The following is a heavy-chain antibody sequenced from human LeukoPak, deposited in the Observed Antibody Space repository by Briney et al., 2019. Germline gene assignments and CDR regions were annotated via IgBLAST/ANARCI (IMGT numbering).Heavy chain of an antibody. J-gene: IGHJ4*02. CDR3: ARDRLVAAAVDY. CDR1: GGSISSSSYY. Sequence: SETLSLTCTVSGGSISSSSYYWGWIRQPPGKGLEWIGSIYYSGSIYYNPSLKSRVTISVDTSKNQFSLKLSSVPAADTAVYYCARDRLVAAAVDYWGQGTLVTVSS. D-gene: IGHD6-13*01. CDR2: IYYSGSI. V-gene: IGHV4-39*07.